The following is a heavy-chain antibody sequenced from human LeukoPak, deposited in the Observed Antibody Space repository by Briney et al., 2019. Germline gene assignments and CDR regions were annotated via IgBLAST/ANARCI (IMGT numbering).Heavy chain of an antibody. CDR3: ARDRGWNYVGSWFDP. D-gene: IGHD1-7*01. CDR1: GYTFTGYY. V-gene: IGHV1-2*02. Sequence: ASVKVSCKASGYTFTGYYLHWVRQAPGQGLEWMGWINPNTGDTKYSQKFQGRVTMTRDTSISTAYMELSRLRSDDTAVYYCARDRGWNYVGSWFDPWGQGTLVTVSS. CDR2: INPNTGDT. J-gene: IGHJ5*02.